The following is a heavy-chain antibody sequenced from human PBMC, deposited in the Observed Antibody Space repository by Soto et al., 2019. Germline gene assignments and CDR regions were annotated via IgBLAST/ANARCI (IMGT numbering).Heavy chain of an antibody. CDR2: ITSDTNTI. Sequence: PGGSLRLSCAASGFPFSIYSMNWVRQAPGKGLEWFSYITSDTNTIKYADSVKGRFTISRDNAKNSLYLQMNSLRAEDTAVYYFARGFGQSWSHDVWGQGTQVTVSS. J-gene: IGHJ4*01. V-gene: IGHV3-48*01. D-gene: IGHD6-13*01. CDR1: GFPFSIYS. CDR3: ARGFGQSWSHDV.